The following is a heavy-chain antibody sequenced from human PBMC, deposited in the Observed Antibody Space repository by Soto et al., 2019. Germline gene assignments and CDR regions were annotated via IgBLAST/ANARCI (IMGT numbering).Heavy chain of an antibody. CDR1: GSTFSSYG. Sequence: GGSLRLSCAASGSTFSSYGMHWVRQAPGKGLEWVAVISYDGSNKYYADSVKGRFTISRDNSKNTLYLQMNSLRAEDTAVYYCAKVAYVDIVATVPWGYFDYWGQGTLVTVSS. J-gene: IGHJ4*02. D-gene: IGHD5-12*01. CDR2: ISYDGSNK. V-gene: IGHV3-30*18. CDR3: AKVAYVDIVATVPWGYFDY.